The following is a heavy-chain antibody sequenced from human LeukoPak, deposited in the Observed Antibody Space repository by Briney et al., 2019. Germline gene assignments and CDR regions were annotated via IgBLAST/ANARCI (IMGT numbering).Heavy chain of an antibody. J-gene: IGHJ4*02. CDR1: GFTFSDYY. CDR2: ISSRGTTI. D-gene: IGHD4-17*01. V-gene: IGHV3-11*04. CDR3: ARGGYGDSYYFDY. Sequence: GASLRLSCAASGFTFSDYYMSWIRQAPGKGLEWVSYISSRGTTIYYADSVKGRFTISRDNAKSSLYLQMNSLRAEDTAVYYCARGGYGDSYYFDYWGQGTLVTVSS.